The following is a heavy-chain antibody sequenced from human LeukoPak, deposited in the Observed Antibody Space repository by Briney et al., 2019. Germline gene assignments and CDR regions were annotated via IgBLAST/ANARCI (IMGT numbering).Heavy chain of an antibody. CDR3: ARWANLGILGTTNFDY. CDR1: GFTFSNYA. J-gene: IGHJ4*02. Sequence: GGSLRLSCVGSGFTFSNYAMSWVRQAPGKGQEWMTVISYDGSDKYYTDSVKGRFTISRDNSKNTLYLQMNSLRVEDTALYYCARWANLGILGTTNFDYWGQGTLVTVSS. CDR2: ISYDGSDK. D-gene: IGHD1-26*01. V-gene: IGHV3-30*10.